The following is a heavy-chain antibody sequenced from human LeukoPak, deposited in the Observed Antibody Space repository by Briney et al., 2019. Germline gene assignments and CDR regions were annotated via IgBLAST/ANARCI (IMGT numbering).Heavy chain of an antibody. J-gene: IGHJ3*02. CDR1: GFTFSSYA. CDR2: ISGSGGST. CDR3: AKDSPLLHDYGDYVGGNDAFDI. V-gene: IGHV3-23*01. Sequence: GGSLRLSCAASGFTFSSYAMSWVRQAPGKGLEWVSAISGSGGSTYYADAVKGRFTISRDNSKNTLYLQMNSLRAEDTAVYYCAKDSPLLHDYGDYVGGNDAFDIWGQGTMVTVSS. D-gene: IGHD4-17*01.